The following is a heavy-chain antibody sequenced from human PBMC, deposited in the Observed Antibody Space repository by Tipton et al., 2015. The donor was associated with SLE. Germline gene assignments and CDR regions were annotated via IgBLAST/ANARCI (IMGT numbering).Heavy chain of an antibody. Sequence: TLSLTCTVSGGSITSIHSGSYYWSWLRQPAGKGLECIGHVYTSGSTNDNPSLKGRVTISVDTSKNQFSLNLRSVTAADTAVYYCAKVEDSSGYDSPGYYYYYYMDVWGKGTTVTVSS. CDR3: AKVEDSSGYDSPGYYYYYYMDV. CDR1: GGSITSIHSGSYY. CDR2: VYTSGST. J-gene: IGHJ6*03. D-gene: IGHD3-22*01. V-gene: IGHV4-61*09.